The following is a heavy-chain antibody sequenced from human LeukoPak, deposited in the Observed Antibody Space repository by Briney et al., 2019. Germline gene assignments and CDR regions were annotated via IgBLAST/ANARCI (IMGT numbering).Heavy chain of an antibody. CDR2: MNPNSGNT. V-gene: IGHV1-8*02. D-gene: IGHD3-22*01. CDR3: ARETDYYDSSGYYSTYYYYMDV. J-gene: IGHJ6*03. CDR1: GYTFTGYY. Sequence: GASVKVSCKASGYTFTGYYMHWVRQATGQGLEWMGWMNPNSGNTGYAQKFQGRVTMTRNTSISTAYMELSSLRSEDTAVYYCARETDYYDSSGYYSTYYYYMDVWGKGTTVTISS.